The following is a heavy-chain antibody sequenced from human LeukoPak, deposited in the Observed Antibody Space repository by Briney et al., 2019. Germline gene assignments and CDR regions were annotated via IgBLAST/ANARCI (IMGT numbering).Heavy chain of an antibody. CDR1: GFTFSTYS. CDR2: ISSSSSYI. D-gene: IGHD3-3*02. V-gene: IGHV3-21*01. CDR3: ARDRDPSMRDDAFDI. J-gene: IGHJ3*02. Sequence: GGSLRLSCAASGFTFSTYSMNWVRQAPGKGLEWVSSISSSSSYIYYADSAKGRSTIFRDNAKNSLYLQMNSLRAEDTAVYYCARDRDPSMRDDAFDIWGQGTMVTVSS.